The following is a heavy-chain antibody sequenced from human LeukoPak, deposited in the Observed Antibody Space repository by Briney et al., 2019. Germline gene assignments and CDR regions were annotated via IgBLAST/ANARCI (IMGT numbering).Heavy chain of an antibody. CDR1: GVSISSHY. CDR2: ISNSGST. D-gene: IGHD2-15*01. Sequence: ASETLSLTCTVSGVSISSHYWTWIRQSPVKGLEWIGDISNSGSTSYNPSLKSRVTISIDTSKNQFSLKLSSVTAADTAVYYCGRDALVGYFSYYYMDVWGKGTTVTVSS. CDR3: GRDALVGYFSYYYMDV. J-gene: IGHJ6*03. V-gene: IGHV4-59*11.